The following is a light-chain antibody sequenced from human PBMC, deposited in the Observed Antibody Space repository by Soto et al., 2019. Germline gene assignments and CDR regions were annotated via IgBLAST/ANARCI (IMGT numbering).Light chain of an antibody. V-gene: IGKV1-5*01. CDR1: QSISSY. CDR3: QQYNSYSRT. Sequence: DIQMTQSPSSLSASVGDRVTITCRASQSISSYLNWYQHKPGKAPKLLIYAASSLQTGVPSRFSGSRSGTEFTLTISSLQRDDFATYYCQQYNSYSRTFGQGTKGDNK. CDR2: AAS. J-gene: IGKJ1*01.